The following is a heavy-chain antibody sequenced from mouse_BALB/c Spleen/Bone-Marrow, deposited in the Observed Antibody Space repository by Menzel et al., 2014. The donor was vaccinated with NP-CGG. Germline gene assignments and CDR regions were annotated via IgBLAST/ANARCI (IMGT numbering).Heavy chain of an antibody. CDR2: IYPGDGDT. Sequence: QVQLKESGPELVKPGASVKISCKASGYAFSSSWMNWVKQRPGQGLEWIGRIYPGDGDTNYNGKFKGKATLTADKSSSTAYMQLSSLTSVDSAVYFCARDYGSSYGGVDYWGQGTTLTVSS. CDR1: GYAFSSSW. D-gene: IGHD1-1*01. CDR3: ARDYGSSYGGVDY. J-gene: IGHJ2*01. V-gene: IGHV1-82*01.